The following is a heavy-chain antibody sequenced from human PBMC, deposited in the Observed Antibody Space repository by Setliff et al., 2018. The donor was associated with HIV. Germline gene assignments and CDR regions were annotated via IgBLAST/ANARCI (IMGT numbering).Heavy chain of an antibody. CDR3: ARDPPTYDSSGYSFDS. Sequence: ASVKVSCKLSGYTFIDHYIHWVQQAPGKGLEWMGRVDPEHGETITAEKFQGRVTISADESTSTAYMELSTLTSEDTAVYYCARDPPTYDSSGYSFDSWGQGTLVTVSS. CDR1: GYTFIDHY. V-gene: IGHV1-69-2*01. CDR2: VDPEHGET. J-gene: IGHJ4*02. D-gene: IGHD3-22*01.